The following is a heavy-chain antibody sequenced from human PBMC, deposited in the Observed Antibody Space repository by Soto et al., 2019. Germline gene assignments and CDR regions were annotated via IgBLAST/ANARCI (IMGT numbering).Heavy chain of an antibody. CDR2: ISGTTSNI. CDR3: ARGLMDV. D-gene: IGHD5-12*01. Sequence: GGSLRLSCAASGFIFSNFGMNWVRQAPGKGLEWVSHISGTTSNIYYADSVRGRFTISRDNAKNSLYLQMNSLGAEDTAVYYCARGLMDVWGQGTTVTVSS. CDR1: GFIFSNFG. J-gene: IGHJ6*02. V-gene: IGHV3-21*01.